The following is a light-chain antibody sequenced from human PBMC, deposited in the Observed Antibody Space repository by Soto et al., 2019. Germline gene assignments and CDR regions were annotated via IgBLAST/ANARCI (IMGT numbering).Light chain of an antibody. CDR1: QSVSSK. J-gene: IGKJ2*01. CDR2: GAS. CDR3: QQYNNWPQT. V-gene: IGKV3-15*01. Sequence: EIVMTQSPVTLSVSPGERATLSCRASQSVSSKLAWYQQKPGQAPRLLIYGASTRATGIPARFSGSGSGTEFTLNISSLQSEDFAVYYCQQYNNWPQTFGQGNKLEIK.